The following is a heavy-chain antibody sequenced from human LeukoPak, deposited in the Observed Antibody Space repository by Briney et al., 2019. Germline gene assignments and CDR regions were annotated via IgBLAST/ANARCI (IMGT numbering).Heavy chain of an antibody. D-gene: IGHD6-13*01. Sequence: SDTLSLTCSLSGGPKRSGSYQGSWIRQPAGEGLEWFGRIYTSGSTHYNPSLKSRVTISVDTSKNQFSLKLSSVTAADTAVYYCARWSSSWYYFDYWGQGTLVTVSS. CDR2: IYTSGST. V-gene: IGHV4-61*02. J-gene: IGHJ4*02. CDR3: ARWSSSWYYFDY. CDR1: GGPKRSGSYQ.